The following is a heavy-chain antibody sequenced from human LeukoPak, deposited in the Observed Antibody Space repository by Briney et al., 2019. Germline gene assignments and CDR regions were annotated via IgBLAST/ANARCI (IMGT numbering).Heavy chain of an antibody. D-gene: IGHD6-19*01. CDR2: ISSGSSYI. Sequence: TGGSLRLSCAASGFIFSAYNMNWVRQAPGKGLEWVSFISSGSSYIYYADSVKGRFTISRDNAKNSLYLQMNSLRAEDTAVYYCAREMLAAVAAQSWGQGTLVTVSS. CDR3: AREMLAAVAAQS. CDR1: GFIFSAYN. V-gene: IGHV3-21*01. J-gene: IGHJ5*02.